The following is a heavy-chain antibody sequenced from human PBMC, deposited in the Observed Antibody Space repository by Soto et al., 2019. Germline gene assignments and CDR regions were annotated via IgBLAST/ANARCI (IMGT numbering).Heavy chain of an antibody. J-gene: IGHJ4*02. Sequence: GGSLRLSCAASGFTFSSYAMSWFRQAPGKGLEWVSAISGSGGSTYYADSVKGRFTISRDNSKNTLYLQMNSLRAEDTAVYYCAKQDVEGSYSSSAPNDYWGQGTLVTVSS. D-gene: IGHD3-10*01. CDR3: AKQDVEGSYSSSAPNDY. CDR1: GFTFSSYA. CDR2: ISGSGGST. V-gene: IGHV3-23*01.